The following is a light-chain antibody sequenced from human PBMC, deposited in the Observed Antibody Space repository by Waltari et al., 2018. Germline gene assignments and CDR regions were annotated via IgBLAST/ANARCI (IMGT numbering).Light chain of an antibody. CDR1: QSLLHSNGYNY. CDR2: LGS. CDR3: MQALQTLLT. J-gene: IGKJ4*01. V-gene: IGKV2-28*01. Sequence: DIVMTQSPLSLPVTPGKPASISFRSSQSLLHSNGYNYLDWYLQKPGQSPQLLIYLGSHRASGVPDRFSGSGSGTDFTLKISRVEAEDVGVYYCMQALQTLLTFGGGTKVEIK.